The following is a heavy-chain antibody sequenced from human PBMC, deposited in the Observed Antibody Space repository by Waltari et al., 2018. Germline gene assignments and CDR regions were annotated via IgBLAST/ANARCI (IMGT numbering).Heavy chain of an antibody. Sequence: QVQLVQSGAEVKKPGASVKVSCKASGYTFTSYAMHWVRQAPGQRLEWMGWINAGNGNTKYSQKFQGRVTITRDTSASTAYMELSSLRSEDTAVYYCARGRVNYDILTGYYPQYYFDYWGQGTLVTVSS. J-gene: IGHJ4*02. CDR1: GYTFTSYA. D-gene: IGHD3-9*01. V-gene: IGHV1-3*01. CDR3: ARGRVNYDILTGYYPQYYFDY. CDR2: INAGNGNT.